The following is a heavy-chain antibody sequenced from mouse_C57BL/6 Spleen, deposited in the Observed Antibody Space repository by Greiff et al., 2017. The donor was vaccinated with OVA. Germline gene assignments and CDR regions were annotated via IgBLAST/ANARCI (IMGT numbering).Heavy chain of an antibody. V-gene: IGHV1-69*01. CDR3: ARSPSYYGSSYDYFDY. Sequence: QVQLQQPGAELVMPGASVKLSCKASGYTFTSYCMHWVKQRPGQGLEWIGEIDPSDSYTNYNQKFKGKSTLTVDKTSSTAYMQLSRLTSEDSTVYYYARSPSYYGSSYDYFDYWGQGTTLTVSS. CDR1: GYTFTSYC. J-gene: IGHJ2*01. D-gene: IGHD1-1*01. CDR2: IDPSDSYT.